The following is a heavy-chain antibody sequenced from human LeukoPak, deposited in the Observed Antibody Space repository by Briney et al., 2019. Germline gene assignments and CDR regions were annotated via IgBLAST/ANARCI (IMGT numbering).Heavy chain of an antibody. D-gene: IGHD2-2*01. CDR1: GFTFSSYA. J-gene: IGHJ6*03. Sequence: GGSLRLSCAASGFTFSSYAMSWVRQAPGKGLEWVANIKQDGSEKYYVDSVKGRFTISRDNAKNSLYLQMNSLRAEDTAVYYCARRIRSSTSWQIPYYYYYYMDVWGKGTTVTVSS. V-gene: IGHV3-7*01. CDR3: ARRIRSSTSWQIPYYYYYYMDV. CDR2: IKQDGSEK.